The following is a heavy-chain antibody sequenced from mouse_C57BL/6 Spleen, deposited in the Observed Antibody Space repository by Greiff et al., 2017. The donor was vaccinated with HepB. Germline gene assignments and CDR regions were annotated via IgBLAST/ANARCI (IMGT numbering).Heavy chain of an antibody. V-gene: IGHV14-3*01. CDR3: ASGGAEGYFPFAY. J-gene: IGHJ3*01. CDR2: IDPANGNT. Sequence: EVQLQQSVAELVRPGASVKLSCTASGFNIKNTYMHWVKQRPEQGLEWIGRIDPANGNTKYAPKFQGKAPITADTSSNTAYLQLSSLTSEDTAIYYCASGGAEGYFPFAYWGQGTLVTVSA. D-gene: IGHD2-3*01. CDR1: GFNIKNTY.